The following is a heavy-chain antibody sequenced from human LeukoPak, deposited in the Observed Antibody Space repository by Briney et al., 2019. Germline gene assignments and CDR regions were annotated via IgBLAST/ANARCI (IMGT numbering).Heavy chain of an antibody. J-gene: IGHJ6*03. CDR1: GGSFSGYY. CDR2: INHSGST. V-gene: IGHV4-34*01. Sequence: SSETLSLTCAVYGGSFSGYYWSWIRQPPGKGLEWIGEINHSGSTNYNPSLKSRVTISVDTSKNQFSLKLSSVTAADTAVYYCARALIRSNYYGSGSYEFRRFGYMDAWGKGTTVTVSS. CDR3: ARALIRSNYYGSGSYEFRRFGYMDA. D-gene: IGHD3-10*01.